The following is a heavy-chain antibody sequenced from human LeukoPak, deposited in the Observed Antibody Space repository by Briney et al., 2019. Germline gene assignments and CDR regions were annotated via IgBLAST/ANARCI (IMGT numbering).Heavy chain of an antibody. D-gene: IGHD1-26*01. CDR3: ARDGVSRHRYSGSYFRYFDY. J-gene: IGHJ4*02. CDR1: GYTFTNYA. V-gene: IGHV7-4-1*02. CDR2: INTNTGNP. Sequence: GASVKVSCKASGYTFTNYAVNWVRQAPGQGLEWMGWINTNTGNPTYAQGFTGRLVFSLDTSVSTAYLQISSLKAEDTAVYYCARDGVSRHRYSGSYFRYFDYWGQGTLVTVSS.